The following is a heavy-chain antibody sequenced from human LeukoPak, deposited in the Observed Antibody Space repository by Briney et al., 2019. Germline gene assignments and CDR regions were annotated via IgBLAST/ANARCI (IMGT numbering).Heavy chain of an antibody. D-gene: IGHD1-26*01. CDR1: GFTFDDYG. J-gene: IGHJ6*03. CDR2: INWNGGST. Sequence: GGSLRLSCAASGFTFDDYGMSWVRQAPGKGLEWVSGINWNGGSTGYADSVKGRFTISRDNAKNSLYLQMNSLRAEDTALYYCARVVSGRYYTLYYYYYMDVWGKGTTVTVSS. CDR3: ARVVSGRYYTLYYYYYMDV. V-gene: IGHV3-20*04.